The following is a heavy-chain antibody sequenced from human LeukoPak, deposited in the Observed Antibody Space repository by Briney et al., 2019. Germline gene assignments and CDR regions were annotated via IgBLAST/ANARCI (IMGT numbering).Heavy chain of an antibody. D-gene: IGHD1-26*01. V-gene: IGHV4-4*07. Sequence: KPSETLSPTCTVSGGSISSYYWSWVRQPAGKGLEWIGRIYTNGNTNYNPSLKSRVTMSVDTSKNQFYLKLSSVTAADTAVYYCARAWSTSGSYIDYWGQGTLVTVSS. CDR3: ARAWSTSGSYIDY. CDR1: GGSISSYY. CDR2: IYTNGNT. J-gene: IGHJ4*02.